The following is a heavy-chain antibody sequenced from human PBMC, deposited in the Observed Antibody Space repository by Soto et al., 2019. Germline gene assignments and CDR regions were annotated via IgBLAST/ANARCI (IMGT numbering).Heavy chain of an antibody. J-gene: IGHJ6*03. V-gene: IGHV1-18*01. Sequence: ASVKVSCKASGYTFTSYGISWVRQAPGQGLEWMGWISAYNGNTNYAQKLQGRVTMTTDTSTSTAYMELRSLRSDDTAVYYCARRKQLVYYYYYMDVWGKGTTVTVSS. CDR2: ISAYNGNT. CDR3: ARRKQLVYYYYYMDV. CDR1: GYTFTSYG. D-gene: IGHD6-6*01.